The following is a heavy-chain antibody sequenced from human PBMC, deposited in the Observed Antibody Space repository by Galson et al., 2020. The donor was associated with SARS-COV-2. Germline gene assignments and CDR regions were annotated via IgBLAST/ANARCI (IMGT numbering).Heavy chain of an antibody. CDR2: TPYDGSDK. CDR3: AKELYNWNDAGRYYYGMDV. J-gene: IGHJ6*02. Sequence: GESLKISCAASGFTFSTYGMHWVRQAPGKGLEWVAVTPYDGSDKYYADSVKGRFNIFRDNSKNTLYLQMNSLRAEDTAVYYCAKELYNWNDAGRYYYGMDVWGQGTTVTVSS. D-gene: IGHD1-1*01. CDR1: GFTFSTYG. V-gene: IGHV3-30*18.